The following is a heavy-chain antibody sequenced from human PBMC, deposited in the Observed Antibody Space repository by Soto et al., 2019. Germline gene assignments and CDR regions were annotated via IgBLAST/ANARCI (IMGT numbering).Heavy chain of an antibody. Sequence: GASVKVSCKASGFTFTAYGIHWGRQAPGQRLEWMGWINAGNGDTKYSQKFQGRVTISRDTSASTAYMELSSLRSEDTTVYFCVRAGSGWSFDYWGQGTLVTVSS. J-gene: IGHJ4*02. CDR3: VRAGSGWSFDY. D-gene: IGHD6-19*01. CDR2: INAGNGDT. V-gene: IGHV1-3*01. CDR1: GFTFTAYG.